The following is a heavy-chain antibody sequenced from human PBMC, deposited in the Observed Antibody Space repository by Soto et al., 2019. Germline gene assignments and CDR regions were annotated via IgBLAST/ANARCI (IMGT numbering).Heavy chain of an antibody. CDR2: IIPIFGTA. CDR3: ALYDSSSWFDFDY. CDR1: GGTFSSYA. Sequence: AASVKVSCKASGGTFSSYAISWVRQAPGQGLEWMGGIIPIFGTANYAQKFQGRVTITADESTSTAYMELSSLRSEDTAVYYCALYDSSSWFDFDYWGQGTLVTVSS. D-gene: IGHD6-13*01. V-gene: IGHV1-69*13. J-gene: IGHJ4*02.